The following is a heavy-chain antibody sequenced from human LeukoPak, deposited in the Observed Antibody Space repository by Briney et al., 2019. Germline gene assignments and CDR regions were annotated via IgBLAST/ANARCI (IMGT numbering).Heavy chain of an antibody. Sequence: SETLPLTCTVSGGSISSSSYYWGWIRQPPGKGLEWIGSIYYSGSTYYNPSLKSRVTISVDTSKNQFSLKLSSVTAADTAVYYCARGYCTNAVCSLGPTQAWGQGTLVTVSS. D-gene: IGHD2-8*01. J-gene: IGHJ4*02. CDR3: ARGYCTNAVCSLGPTQA. V-gene: IGHV4-39*07. CDR1: GGSISSSSYY. CDR2: IYYSGST.